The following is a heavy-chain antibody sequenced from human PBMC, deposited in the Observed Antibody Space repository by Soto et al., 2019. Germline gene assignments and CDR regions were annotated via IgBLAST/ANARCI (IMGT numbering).Heavy chain of an antibody. D-gene: IGHD3-9*01. J-gene: IGHJ3*02. V-gene: IGHV3-23*01. CDR1: GFTFSSYA. Sequence: EVQLLESGGGLVQPGGSLRLSCAASGFTFSSYAMSWVRQAPGKGLEWVSAISGSGGSTYYADSVKGRFTISRDNSKNTLYLQRNRLRAEDTAVYYCAKDPFCNYDILARCGSDIWGQGTMVTVSS. CDR2: ISGSGGST. CDR3: AKDPFCNYDILARCGSDI.